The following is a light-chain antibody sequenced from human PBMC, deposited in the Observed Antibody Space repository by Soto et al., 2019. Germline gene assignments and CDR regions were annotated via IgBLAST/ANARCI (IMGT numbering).Light chain of an antibody. J-gene: IGKJ1*01. CDR1: QSVGRS. CDR2: DTS. Sequence: DIVMTQSPATLSVSPGETVTLSCRASQSVGRSVAWYQQKPGQAPRLLIYDTSIRPTGIPARFSGSGSGTDFTLTISNLEPEDFAVYYCQQHSHWPPWTFGQGTKVDIK. V-gene: IGKV3-11*01. CDR3: QQHSHWPPWT.